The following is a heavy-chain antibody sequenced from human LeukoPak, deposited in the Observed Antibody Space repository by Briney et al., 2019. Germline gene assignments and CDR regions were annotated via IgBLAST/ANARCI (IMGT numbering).Heavy chain of an antibody. D-gene: IGHD1-26*01. CDR2: IIPIFGTA. V-gene: IGHV1-69*13. CDR3: ATATYSGSYRAIAFDI. Sequence: SVKVSCKASGGTFSSYAISWVRQAPGQGLEWMGGIIPIFGTANYAQKFQGRVTITAGESTSIAYMELGSLRSEDTAVYYCATATYSGSYRAIAFDIWGQGTMVTVSS. CDR1: GGTFSSYA. J-gene: IGHJ3*02.